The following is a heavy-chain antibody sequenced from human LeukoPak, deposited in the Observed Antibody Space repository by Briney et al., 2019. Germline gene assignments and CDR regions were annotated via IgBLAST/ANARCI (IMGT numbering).Heavy chain of an antibody. D-gene: IGHD1/OR15-1a*01. J-gene: IGHJ4*02. CDR3: ARPIRPLYQQQCDFDD. CDR1: GYTLTELS. Sequence: ASVKVSCKVSGYTLTELSMHWVRQAPGKGLEWMGGFDPEDGETIYAQKFQGRVTMTEDTSTDTAYMELSSLRSKDTAVHYCARPIRPLYQQQCDFDDWGQGSLDTVSS. CDR2: FDPEDGET. V-gene: IGHV1-24*01.